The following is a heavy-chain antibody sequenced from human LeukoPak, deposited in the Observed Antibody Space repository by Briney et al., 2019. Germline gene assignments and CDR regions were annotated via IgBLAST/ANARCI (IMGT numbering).Heavy chain of an antibody. CDR3: ARGPYSYDSSGAFDI. J-gene: IGHJ3*02. V-gene: IGHV4-61*02. CDR1: GGSISSGSYY. CDR2: IASSGST. D-gene: IGHD3-22*01. Sequence: SETLSLTCTVSGGSISSGSYYWSWPRQPAGRGLEWFGRIASSGSTNYNPSLKSRVTISVDTTKNQFSLKLSSVTAAHTAVYFCARGPYSYDSSGAFDIWGQGTMVTVSS.